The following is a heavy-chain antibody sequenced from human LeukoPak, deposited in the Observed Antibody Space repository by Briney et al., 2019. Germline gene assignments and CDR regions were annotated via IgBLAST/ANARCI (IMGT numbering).Heavy chain of an antibody. CDR1: GFTFSNNA. D-gene: IGHD6-13*01. CDR2: ISGSGGST. CDR3: ARDTGSELPGIAAELFFDY. J-gene: IGHJ4*02. Sequence: GGSLRLSCAASGFTFSNNALSWVRQAPGKGLEWVSVISGSGGSTYYADSVKGRFTISRDNSKNTLYLQMDSLRAGDTAVYYCARDTGSELPGIAAELFFDYWGQGTLVTVSS. V-gene: IGHV3-23*01.